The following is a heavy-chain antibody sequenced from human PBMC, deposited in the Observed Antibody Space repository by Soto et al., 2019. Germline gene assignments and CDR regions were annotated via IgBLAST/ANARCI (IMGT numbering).Heavy chain of an antibody. CDR1: GFTFSSYA. CDR3: ARDPEARWELKGGAFDI. Sequence: QVQLVESGGGVVQPGRSLRLSCAASGFTFSSYAMHWVRQAPGKGLERVAVISYDGSNKYYADSVKGRFTISRDNSKNTLYLQMNSLRAEDTAVYYCARDPEARWELKGGAFDIWGQGTMVTVSS. D-gene: IGHD1-26*01. CDR2: ISYDGSNK. V-gene: IGHV3-30-3*01. J-gene: IGHJ3*02.